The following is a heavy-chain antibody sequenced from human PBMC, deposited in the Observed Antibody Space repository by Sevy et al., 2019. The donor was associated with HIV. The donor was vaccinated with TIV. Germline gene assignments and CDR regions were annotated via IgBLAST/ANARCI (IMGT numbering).Heavy chain of an antibody. CDR2: ISYDGINK. Sequence: GGSLRLSCEVSGLSVTNNGMHWVRQAPGTGLEWVAVISYDGINKYYGDSVKGRFIISRDRSKNTLYLQMNILRIEDTAVYYCAKDFTGFYGMDVWGQRTTVTVSS. CDR1: GLSVTNNG. J-gene: IGHJ6*02. CDR3: AKDFTGFYGMDV. D-gene: IGHD3-9*01. V-gene: IGHV3-30*18.